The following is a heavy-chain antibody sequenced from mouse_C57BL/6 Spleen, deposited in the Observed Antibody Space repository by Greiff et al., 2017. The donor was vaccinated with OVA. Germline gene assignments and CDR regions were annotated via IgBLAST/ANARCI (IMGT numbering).Heavy chain of an antibody. Sequence: EVKLVESGGGLVKPGGSLKLSCAASGFTFSSYAMSWVRQTPEKRLEWVATISDGGSYTYYPDNVKGRFTISRDNAKNNLYLQMSHLKSEDTAMYYGATITTVVDWYFDVWGTGTTVTVSS. CDR2: ISDGGSYT. D-gene: IGHD1-1*01. CDR3: ATITTVVDWYFDV. CDR1: GFTFSSYA. V-gene: IGHV5-4*03. J-gene: IGHJ1*03.